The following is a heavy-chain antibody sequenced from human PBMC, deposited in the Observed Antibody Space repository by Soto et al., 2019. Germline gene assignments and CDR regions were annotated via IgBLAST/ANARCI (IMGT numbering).Heavy chain of an antibody. Sequence: QVQLVESGGGVVQPGRSLRLSCAASGFTFNSYSMHWVRQAPGKGLDWVAVISYDGSNKYYADSVRGRFTISRDTSKNTLYLQMSSLRTEDTAVYYCARGSLHSGYDYHFDYWGQGTLVTVSS. J-gene: IGHJ4*02. CDR2: ISYDGSNK. D-gene: IGHD5-12*01. V-gene: IGHV3-30-3*01. CDR3: ARGSLHSGYDYHFDY. CDR1: GFTFNSYS.